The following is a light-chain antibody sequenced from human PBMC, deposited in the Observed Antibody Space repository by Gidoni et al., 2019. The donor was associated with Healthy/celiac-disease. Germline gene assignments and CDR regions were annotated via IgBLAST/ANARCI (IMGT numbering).Light chain of an antibody. CDR2: YKSDSDK. CDR3: MIWHSSAVV. Sequence: QAVLTQPSSLSASPGASASLTCTLRSGINVGTYRIYWYQQKPGSPPQYLLRYKSDSDKQQGSGVPSRFSGSKDASANAGILLISGPQSEDEADYYCMIWHSSAVVFGGGTKLTVL. J-gene: IGLJ2*01. CDR1: SGINVGTYR. V-gene: IGLV5-45*03.